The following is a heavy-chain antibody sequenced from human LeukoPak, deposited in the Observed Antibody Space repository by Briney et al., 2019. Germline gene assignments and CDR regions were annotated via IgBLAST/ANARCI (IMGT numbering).Heavy chain of an antibody. J-gene: IGHJ4*02. CDR2: IIPIFGTA. CDR1: GGTFSSYA. CDR3: ARGGGRKGCFDY. V-gene: IGHV1-69*05. D-gene: IGHD3-16*01. Sequence: ASVKVSCKASGGTFSSYAISWVRQAPGQGLEWMGGIIPIFGTANYAQKFQGRVTITTDESTSTAYMELSSLRSEDTAVYYCARGGGRKGCFDYWGPGTLVTVSS.